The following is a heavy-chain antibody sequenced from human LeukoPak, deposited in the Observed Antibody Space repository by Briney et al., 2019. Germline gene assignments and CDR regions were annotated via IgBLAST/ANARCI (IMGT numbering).Heavy chain of an antibody. CDR3: ARGVIGAFDI. CDR2: ISSSSRYI. D-gene: IGHD2/OR15-2a*01. V-gene: IGHV3-21*01. Sequence: PGGSLRLSCAASGFTFSSYSMNGVRQAPGKGLEWVSSISSSSRYIYYADSVKGRFTISRDNAKNSLYLQMNSLRAEDTAVYYCARGVIGAFDIWGQGTMVTVSS. CDR1: GFTFSSYS. J-gene: IGHJ3*02.